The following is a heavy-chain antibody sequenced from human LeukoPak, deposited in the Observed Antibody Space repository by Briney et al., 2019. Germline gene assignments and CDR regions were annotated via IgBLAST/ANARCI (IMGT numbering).Heavy chain of an antibody. CDR1: GGTFSSYA. D-gene: IGHD1-26*01. CDR2: VIPIFGTA. J-gene: IGHJ6*03. V-gene: IGHV1-69*13. CDR3: ASGSYRAFYYYYMDV. Sequence: ASVKVSCKASGGTFSSYAISWVRQAPGQGLEWMGGVIPIFGTANYAQKFQGRVTITADESTSTAYMELSSLRSEDTAVYYCASGSYRAFYYYYMDVWGKGTTVTVSS.